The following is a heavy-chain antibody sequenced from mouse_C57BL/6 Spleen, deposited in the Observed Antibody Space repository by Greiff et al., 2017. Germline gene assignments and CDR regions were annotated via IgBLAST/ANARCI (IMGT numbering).Heavy chain of an antibody. D-gene: IGHD4-1*01. V-gene: IGHV1-54*01. CDR2: INPGSGGT. CDR1: GYAFTNYL. J-gene: IGHJ2*01. Sequence: VQLQQSGAELVRPGTSVKVSCKASGYAFTNYLIEWVKQRPGQGLEWIGVINPGSGGTNYNEQFKGKATLTADKSSSTAYMQLSSLTSEDSAVYFCARRGANWFDYWGQGTTLTVSS. CDR3: ARRGANWFDY.